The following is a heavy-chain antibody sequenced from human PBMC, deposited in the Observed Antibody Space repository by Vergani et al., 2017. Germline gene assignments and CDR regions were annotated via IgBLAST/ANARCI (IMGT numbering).Heavy chain of an antibody. J-gene: IGHJ4*02. CDR2: ISGSGGST. Sequence: EVQLLESGGGLVQPGGSLRLSCAASGFTFSSYAMSWVRQAPGKGLEGVSAISGSGGSTYYADSVKGRFTISRDNSKNTLYLQMNSLRAEDTAVYYCAPTPGSYCSGGSCYPFDYWGQGTLVTVSS. D-gene: IGHD2-15*01. CDR1: GFTFSSYA. CDR3: APTPGSYCSGGSCYPFDY. V-gene: IGHV3-23*01.